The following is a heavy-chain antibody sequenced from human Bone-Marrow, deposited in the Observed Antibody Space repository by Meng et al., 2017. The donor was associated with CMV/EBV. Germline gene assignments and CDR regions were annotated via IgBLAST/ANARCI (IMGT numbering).Heavy chain of an antibody. Sequence: GESLKISCAASGFTFSSYSMHWVRQAPGKGLEWVAVISYDGSNKNYADSVKGRFTISRDNSKITLYLQMNSLRAEDTAVYYCERDIPEYSSSWHVPDYYEMDVWGQGTTVTVSS. CDR2: ISYDGSNK. CDR3: ERDIPEYSSSWHVPDYYEMDV. V-gene: IGHV3-30*14. CDR1: GFTFSSYS. D-gene: IGHD6-13*01. J-gene: IGHJ6*02.